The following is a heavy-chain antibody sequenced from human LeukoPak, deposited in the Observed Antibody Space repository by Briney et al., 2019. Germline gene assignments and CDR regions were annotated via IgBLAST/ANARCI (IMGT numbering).Heavy chain of an antibody. CDR1: GFTFTTYS. D-gene: IGHD1-26*01. Sequence: GSLRLSCAASGFTFTTYSMHWVRQVPGKGLEWVAFVSSDGRTKHYTDSVKGRFTVSRDNSKKTLFLQMDSLRPDGTAVYYCAREYTVGGLFGFWGQGALVIVSS. CDR3: AREYTVGGLFGF. J-gene: IGHJ4*02. CDR2: VSSDGRTK. V-gene: IGHV3-30*04.